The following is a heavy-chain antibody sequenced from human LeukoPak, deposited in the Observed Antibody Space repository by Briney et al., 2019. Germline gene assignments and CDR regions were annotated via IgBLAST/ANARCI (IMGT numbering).Heavy chain of an antibody. Sequence: GASVQVSCKASGGTFISYAISWVRQAPGQGLEWMGRIIPIFGTANYAQKFQGRVTITTDETTSTAYMELSSLRSEDTAVYYCARELTGSTSCYQGLCYYYYMDVWGKGTTVTVSS. CDR2: IIPIFGTA. V-gene: IGHV1-69*05. J-gene: IGHJ6*03. CDR3: ARELTGSTSCYQGLCYYYYMDV. CDR1: GGTFISYA. D-gene: IGHD2-2*01.